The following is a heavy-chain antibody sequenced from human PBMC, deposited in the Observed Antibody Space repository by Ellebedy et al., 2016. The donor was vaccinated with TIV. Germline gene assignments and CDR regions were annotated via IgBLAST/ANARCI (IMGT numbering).Heavy chain of an antibody. CDR2: TSADGDNR. D-gene: IGHD1-14*01. CDR3: AKWASVVGTTDY. CDR1: GFTFSRHG. J-gene: IGHJ4*02. V-gene: IGHV3-30*18. Sequence: GGSLRLSXAASGFTFSRHGMHWVRQAPGKGLEWVAVTSADGDNRNYADSVKGRFTISRDKSKNKLFLQVNSLRTEDTAVYYCAKWASVVGTTDYWGQGTPVTVSS.